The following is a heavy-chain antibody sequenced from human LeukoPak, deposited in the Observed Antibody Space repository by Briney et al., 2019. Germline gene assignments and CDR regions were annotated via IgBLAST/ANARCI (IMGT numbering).Heavy chain of an antibody. CDR3: AREGSSWYEELGDYYYGMDV. V-gene: IGHV3-48*03. CDR2: ISSSGSTI. J-gene: IGHJ6*04. Sequence: GGSLRLSCAASGFTFSSYEMNWVRQAPGKGLEWVSYISSSGSTIYYADSVKGRFTISRDNAKNSLYLQMNSLRAEDTAVYYCAREGSSWYEELGDYYYGMDVWGRDHGHRLL. D-gene: IGHD6-13*01. CDR1: GFTFSSYE.